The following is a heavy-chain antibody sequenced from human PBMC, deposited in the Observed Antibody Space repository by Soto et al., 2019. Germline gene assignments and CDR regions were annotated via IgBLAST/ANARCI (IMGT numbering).Heavy chain of an antibody. CDR1: GFTVSSNY. J-gene: IGHJ6*02. V-gene: IGHV3-53*01. CDR3: ARDRLVIAVAGTPNYYYGMDV. Sequence: PGGSLRLSCAASGFTVSSNYMSWVRQAPGKGLEWVSVIYSGGSTYYADSVKGRFTISRDNSKNTLYLQMNSLRAEDTAVYYCARDRLVIAVAGTPNYYYGMDVWGQGTTVTVSS. CDR2: IYSGGST. D-gene: IGHD6-19*01.